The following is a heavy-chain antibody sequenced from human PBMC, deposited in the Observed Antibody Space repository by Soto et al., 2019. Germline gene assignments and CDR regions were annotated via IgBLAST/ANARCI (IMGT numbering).Heavy chain of an antibody. CDR1: GYTLTELS. J-gene: IGHJ4*02. CDR2: FDPEDGET. D-gene: IGHD3-22*01. Sequence: ASVKVSCKVSGYTLTELSMHWVRQAPGKGLEWMGGFDPEDGETIYAQKFQGRVTMTEDTSTDTAYMELSSLRSEDTAVYYCATDDYYDSSGPNFDYWGQGTLVTVCS. CDR3: ATDDYYDSSGPNFDY. V-gene: IGHV1-24*01.